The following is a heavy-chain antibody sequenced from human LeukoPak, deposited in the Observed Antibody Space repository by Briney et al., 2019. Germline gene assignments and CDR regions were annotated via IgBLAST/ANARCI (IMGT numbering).Heavy chain of an antibody. CDR3: AKDYDSSGYYDGNFDY. V-gene: IGHV3-23*01. D-gene: IGHD3-22*01. J-gene: IGHJ4*02. Sequence: QSGGSLRLSCAASGFTFSSYAMNWVRQAPGKGLEWVSGISGSGGSTYYADSVKGRFTISRDNSKNTLYLQMNSLRAEDTAVYYCAKDYDSSGYYDGNFDYWGQGTLVTVSS. CDR2: ISGSGGST. CDR1: GFTFSSYA.